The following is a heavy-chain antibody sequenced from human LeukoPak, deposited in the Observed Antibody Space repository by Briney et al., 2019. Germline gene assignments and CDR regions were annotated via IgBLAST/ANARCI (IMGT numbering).Heavy chain of an antibody. Sequence: SETLSLTCAVYGGSFSGYYWSWIRQPPGKGLEWIGEINHSGSTNHNPSLKSRVTISVDTSKNQFSLKLSSVTAADTAVYYCARGGEETFDYWGQGTLVTVSS. CDR2: INHSGST. J-gene: IGHJ4*02. CDR1: GGSFSGYY. D-gene: IGHD3-10*01. V-gene: IGHV4-34*01. CDR3: ARGGEETFDY.